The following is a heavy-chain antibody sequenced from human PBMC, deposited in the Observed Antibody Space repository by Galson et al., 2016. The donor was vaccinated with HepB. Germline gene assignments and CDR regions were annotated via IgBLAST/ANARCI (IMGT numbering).Heavy chain of an antibody. CDR1: AYNFNIYW. J-gene: IGHJ6*02. CDR2: IYPGDSDT. Sequence: QSGAEVKRPGESLKISCKTSAYNFNIYWIAWVRQMPGTGPEWMGIIYPGDSDTRYSPSFQGQVTISADKSISTAYLQWSSLKASDTAMFYCARVFWPPHRDRYYYGMDVWGQGTTVTVSS. V-gene: IGHV5-51*01. CDR3: ARVFWPPHRDRYYYGMDV. D-gene: IGHD3-3*01.